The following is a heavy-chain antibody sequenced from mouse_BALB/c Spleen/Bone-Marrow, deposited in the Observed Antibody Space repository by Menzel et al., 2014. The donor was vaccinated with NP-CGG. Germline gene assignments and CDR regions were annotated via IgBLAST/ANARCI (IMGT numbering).Heavy chain of an antibody. Sequence: QVQLKESGAELARPGASVKMSCKASGYTFTSYMMHWVKQRPGQGLEWIGYINPSSGYTNYNQKFKDKATLTADKSSSTAYMQLSSLTSEDSAVYYCARSNGNYVLAYWGQGTLVTVSA. V-gene: IGHV1-4*01. CDR2: INPSSGYT. J-gene: IGHJ3*01. CDR1: GYTFTSYM. D-gene: IGHD2-1*01. CDR3: ARSNGNYVLAY.